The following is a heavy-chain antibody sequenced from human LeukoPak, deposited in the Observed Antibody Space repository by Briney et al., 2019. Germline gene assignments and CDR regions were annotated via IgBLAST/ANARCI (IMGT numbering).Heavy chain of an antibody. CDR1: GGTFSSYA. Sequence: SVKVSCKASGGTFSSYAISWVRQAPGQGLEWMRGIIPIFGTANYAQKFQGRVTITADESTSTAYMELSSLRSEDTAVYYCARGGIAAAGSLDYWGQGTLVTVSS. CDR3: ARGGIAAAGSLDY. CDR2: IIPIFGTA. V-gene: IGHV1-69*13. D-gene: IGHD6-13*01. J-gene: IGHJ4*02.